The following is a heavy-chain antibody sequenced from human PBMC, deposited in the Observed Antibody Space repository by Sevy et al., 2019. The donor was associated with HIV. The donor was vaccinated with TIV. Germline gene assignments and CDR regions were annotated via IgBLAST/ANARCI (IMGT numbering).Heavy chain of an antibody. CDR1: GGSFSGYY. CDR2: IIPSGIT. J-gene: IGHJ4*02. D-gene: IGHD1-26*01. CDR3: ARGQWEHPY. Sequence: SETLSLTCAVYGGSFSGYYWSWIRQPPGKGLEWIGEIIPSGITNYNPSLKSRVTISIDTSKNQFSLKVKSVTAADTAIYYCARGQWEHPYWGQGALVTVSS. V-gene: IGHV4-34*01.